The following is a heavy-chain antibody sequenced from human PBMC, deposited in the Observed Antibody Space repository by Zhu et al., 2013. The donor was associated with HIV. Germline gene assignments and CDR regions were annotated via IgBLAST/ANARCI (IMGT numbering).Heavy chain of an antibody. V-gene: IGHV4-31*03. D-gene: IGHD2-15*01. CDR2: IYYSGST. Sequence: QVQLQESGPGLVKPSQTLSLTCTVSGGSISSGGYYWSWIRQHPGKGLEWIGYIYYSGSTYYNPSLKSRVTISVDTSKNQFSLKLSSVTAADTAVYYCARDPKGYCSGGSCYSAYYYYGMDVWGQGTTVTVSS. CDR1: GGSISSGGYY. CDR3: ARDPKGYCSGGSCYSAYYYYGMDV. J-gene: IGHJ6*02.